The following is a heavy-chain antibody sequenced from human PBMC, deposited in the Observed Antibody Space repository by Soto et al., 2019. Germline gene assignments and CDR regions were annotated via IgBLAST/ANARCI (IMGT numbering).Heavy chain of an antibody. D-gene: IGHD6-6*01. CDR2: IYYSGST. Sequence: PSGTLSLTGTVSGGAISSGGYYLSRIRQHPGKGLEWIGYIYYSGSTYYNPSLKSRVTISVDTSKNQFSLKLSSVTAADTAVYYCARVPGIAARPPYWFDPWGQGTLVTVSS. V-gene: IGHV4-31*03. J-gene: IGHJ5*02. CDR3: ARVPGIAARPPYWFDP. CDR1: GGAISSGGYY.